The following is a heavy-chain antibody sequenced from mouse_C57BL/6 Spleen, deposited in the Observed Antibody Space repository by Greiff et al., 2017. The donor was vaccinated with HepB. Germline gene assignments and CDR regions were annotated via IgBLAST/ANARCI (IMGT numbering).Heavy chain of an antibody. D-gene: IGHD2-4*01. Sequence: EVKVEESGGGLVKPGGSLKLSCAASGFTFSDYGMHWVRQAPEKGLEWVAYISSGSSTIYYADTVKGRFTISRDNAKNTLFLQMTSLRSEDTAMYYCARGIYYDYLYYAMDYWGQGTSVTVSS. V-gene: IGHV5-17*01. CDR2: ISSGSSTI. J-gene: IGHJ4*01. CDR3: ARGIYYDYLYYAMDY. CDR1: GFTFSDYG.